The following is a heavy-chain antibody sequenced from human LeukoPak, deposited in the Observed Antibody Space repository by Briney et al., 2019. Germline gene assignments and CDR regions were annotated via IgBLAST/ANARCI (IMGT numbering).Heavy chain of an antibody. Sequence: PGGSLRLSCAASGFTVSGNYVSWVRQAPGKGLEWVSVIYSSDNTYYIASVKGRFTISRDNSKNTLYLQMNSLRAEDTAVYYCAGRRVLDASFDYWGQGTLVTVSS. CDR2: IYSSDNT. D-gene: IGHD3-16*01. V-gene: IGHV3-66*02. J-gene: IGHJ4*02. CDR3: AGRRVLDASFDY. CDR1: GFTVSGNY.